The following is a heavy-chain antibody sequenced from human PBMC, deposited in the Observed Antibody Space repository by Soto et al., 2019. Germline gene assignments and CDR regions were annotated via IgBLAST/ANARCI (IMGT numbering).Heavy chain of an antibody. J-gene: IGHJ4*02. CDR2: IYRTGST. CDR1: GGSSTSNNW. CDR3: ASRDPGTSVDY. D-gene: IGHD1-7*01. Sequence: WETLSLTCAVSGGSSTSNNWWTWVRQPPGQGLEWIGEIYRTGSTNYNPSLKSRVTISLDKSENQFSLKVTSLTAADTAVYYCASRDPGTSVDYWGQGTLVTVSS. V-gene: IGHV4-4*02.